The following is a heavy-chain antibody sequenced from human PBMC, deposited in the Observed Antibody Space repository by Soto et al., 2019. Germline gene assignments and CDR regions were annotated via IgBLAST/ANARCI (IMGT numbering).Heavy chain of an antibody. V-gene: IGHV3-23*01. CDR2: ISGSGGST. D-gene: IGHD5-18*01. CDR3: AKDANIRWIQLSLFDF. CDR1: GFTFSSYA. J-gene: IGHJ4*02. Sequence: GGSLRLSCAAFGFTFSSYAMSWVRQAPGKGLEWVSAISGSGGSTYYADSVRGRFTISRDNSKNTLYLQMNSLRAEDTAVYYCAKDANIRWIQLSLFDFWGQGTLVTVSS.